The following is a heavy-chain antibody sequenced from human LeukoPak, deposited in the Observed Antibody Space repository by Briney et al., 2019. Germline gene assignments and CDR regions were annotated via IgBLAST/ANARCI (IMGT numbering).Heavy chain of an antibody. CDR2: ISAYNGNT. Sequence: ASVKVSCKASGYTFTNYGVSWVRQAPGQGLEWMGWISAYNGNTNYAQSLQGRVTMTTDTSTTTAYLELRSLRSGDTAVYYCARGAYCGGDCSSSDAFDIWGQGTMVTVSS. J-gene: IGHJ3*02. V-gene: IGHV1-18*01. CDR1: GYTFTNYG. D-gene: IGHD2-21*01. CDR3: ARGAYCGGDCSSSDAFDI.